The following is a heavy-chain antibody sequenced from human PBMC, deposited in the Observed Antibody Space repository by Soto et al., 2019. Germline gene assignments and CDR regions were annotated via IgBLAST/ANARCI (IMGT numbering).Heavy chain of an antibody. CDR3: ARIFRRVYSSSSEKLNWFDP. V-gene: IGHV2-26*01. J-gene: IGHJ5*02. CDR1: GFSLSNARMG. Sequence: KSGPTLVNPTATLTLTCTVSGFSLSNARMGVSWIRQPPGKALEWLAHIFSNDEKSYSTSLKSRLTISKDTSKSQVVLTMTNMDLVDTATYYCARIFRRVYSSSSEKLNWFDPWGQGTLVTVSS. CDR2: IFSNDEK. D-gene: IGHD6-6*01.